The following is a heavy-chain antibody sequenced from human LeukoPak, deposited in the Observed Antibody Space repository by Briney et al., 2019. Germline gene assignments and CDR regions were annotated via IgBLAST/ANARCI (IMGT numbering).Heavy chain of an antibody. CDR1: GFTFTSYA. D-gene: IGHD2/OR15-2a*01. V-gene: IGHV3-23*01. CDR2: ISGDGEST. J-gene: IGHJ4*02. Sequence: GGSLRLSCAASGFTFTSYALDWVRQAPGKGLEWISVISGDGESTHYADSVKGRFTISRDNSKNTLYLQMNSLRAEDTAVYYCARDEYKADAYWGQGTLVTVSS. CDR3: ARDEYKADAY.